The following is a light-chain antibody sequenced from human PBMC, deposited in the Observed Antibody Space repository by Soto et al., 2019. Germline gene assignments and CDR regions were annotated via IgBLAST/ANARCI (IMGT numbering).Light chain of an antibody. CDR1: SSDIGNNA. Sequence: QSVLTQPPSLSAAPRQRVTISCCGSSSDIGNNAVNWYQKFPGKAPKLLIHFDDRVASGVSDRFSGSKSGTSASLANSGLQSEDEAEYYCAAWDDSLTGPVFGGGTKLTVL. V-gene: IGLV1-36*01. CDR3: AAWDDSLTGPV. J-gene: IGLJ3*02. CDR2: FDD.